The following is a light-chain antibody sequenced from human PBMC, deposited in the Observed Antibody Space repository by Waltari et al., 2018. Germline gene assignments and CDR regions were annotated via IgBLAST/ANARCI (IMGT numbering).Light chain of an antibody. CDR2: AAP. Sequence: AIQLTQSPSALSASVGDRVTITCRASQGISSALAWYQQKPGKDPKLLIYAAPSLESGVPSRFSGSGSGTDFTLTISSLQPDHFATYYCQQFNSYPLTFGGGTKVEIK. CDR1: QGISSA. V-gene: IGKV1-13*02. CDR3: QQFNSYPLT. J-gene: IGKJ4*01.